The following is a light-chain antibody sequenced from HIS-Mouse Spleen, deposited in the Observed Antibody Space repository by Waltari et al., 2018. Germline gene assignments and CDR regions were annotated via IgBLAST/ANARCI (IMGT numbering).Light chain of an antibody. Sequence: SYELTQPPSMSVSPGQTASITCSGDKLGDKYACWYQKKPGQSPVLVIYQDSKRPSGIPERFSGSNSGNTATLTISGTQAMDEADYYCQAWDSSTAVFGTGTKVTVL. V-gene: IGLV3-1*01. CDR2: QDS. CDR3: QAWDSSTAV. CDR1: KLGDKY. J-gene: IGLJ1*01.